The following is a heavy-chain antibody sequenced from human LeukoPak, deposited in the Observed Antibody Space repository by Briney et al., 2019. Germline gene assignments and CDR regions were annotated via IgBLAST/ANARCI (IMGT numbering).Heavy chain of an antibody. J-gene: IGHJ6*03. Sequence: PSETLSLTCTVSGGSISSSSDYWGWNCQPQGKGLEWIGRIYYSGRTYYNPSHKSRVPISVDTSKNQFSLKLCSVTAADTTVYYCARQGNYYGSGSYYNGYYYYMAVWVKGTTVTVSS. CDR3: ARQGNYYGSGSYYNGYYYYMAV. CDR1: GGSISSSSDY. CDR2: IYYSGRT. V-gene: IGHV4-39*01. D-gene: IGHD3-10*01.